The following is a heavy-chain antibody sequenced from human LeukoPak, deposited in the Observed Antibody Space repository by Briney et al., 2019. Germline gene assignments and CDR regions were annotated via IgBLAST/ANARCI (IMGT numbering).Heavy chain of an antibody. D-gene: IGHD3-10*01. CDR1: GFTFSDHH. V-gene: IGHV3-72*01. Sequence: PGGSLRLSCAASGFTFSDHHMDWVRQAPGKGLEWVGRVRNKANTYTTNYAASVKGRFTISSDDPMNSLYLQMNSLKTEDTAVYYCVRVWRGYYFDYWGQGTLVTVSS. CDR2: VRNKANTYTT. CDR3: VRVWRGYYFDY. J-gene: IGHJ4*02.